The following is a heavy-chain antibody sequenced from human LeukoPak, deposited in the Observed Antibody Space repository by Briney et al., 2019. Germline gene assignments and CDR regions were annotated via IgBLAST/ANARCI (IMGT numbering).Heavy chain of an antibody. D-gene: IGHD6-19*01. Sequence: PGTSLRLSCEASGFTFRIYGMHWVRQAPGKGLEWVAAIWEDGTNIHYADSVKGRLTISRDNSKNRLYLQMNNLRAEDTALYFCARVGYNSGWYEYWGQGTLVTVSS. V-gene: IGHV3-33*01. CDR3: ARVGYNSGWYEY. J-gene: IGHJ4*02. CDR2: IWEDGTNI. CDR1: GFTFRIYG.